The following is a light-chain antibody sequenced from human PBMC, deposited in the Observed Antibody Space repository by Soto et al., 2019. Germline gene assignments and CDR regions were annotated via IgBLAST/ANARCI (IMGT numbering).Light chain of an antibody. V-gene: IGKV3-15*01. CDR2: GAS. Sequence: EIVMTQSPATLSVSPGERATLSCRASQSVSSNLAWYQQKPGQAPRLLIYGASTRATGIPASFSGSGSGTEFTLTISGLQSEDFAVYYCQQYNNWPRTFGQGTKVEIK. CDR1: QSVSSN. J-gene: IGKJ1*01. CDR3: QQYNNWPRT.